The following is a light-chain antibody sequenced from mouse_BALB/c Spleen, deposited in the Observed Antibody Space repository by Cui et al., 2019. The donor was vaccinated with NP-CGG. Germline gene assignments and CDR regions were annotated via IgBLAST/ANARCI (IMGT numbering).Light chain of an antibody. Sequence: AVVTQESALTTSPGETVTLTCRSSTGAVTTSNYANWVQENPDHLFTGLIGGTNNRAPGVPARFSGFLIGDKAALTITGAQTEDEAIYFCALWYSNHWVFGGGTKLTVL. CDR1: TGAVTTSNY. CDR3: ALWYSNHWV. CDR2: GTN. J-gene: IGLJ1*01. V-gene: IGLV1*01.